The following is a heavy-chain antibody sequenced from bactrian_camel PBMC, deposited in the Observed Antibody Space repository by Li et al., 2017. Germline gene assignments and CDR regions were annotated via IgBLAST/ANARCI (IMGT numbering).Heavy chain of an antibody. J-gene: IGHJ4*01. V-gene: IGHV3-2*01. CDR1: GFTLNSYY. CDR3: ATRDGAAYNY. CDR2: IYGDGINT. D-gene: IGHD1*01. Sequence: HVQLVESGGGLVQPGGSLRLSCAASGFTLNSYYMTWVRQAPGKGLEWVSSIYGDGINTYYADAVKGRFTISRDNAKNTVHLQMNSLRSEDTALYYCATRDGAAYNYWGQGTQVTVS.